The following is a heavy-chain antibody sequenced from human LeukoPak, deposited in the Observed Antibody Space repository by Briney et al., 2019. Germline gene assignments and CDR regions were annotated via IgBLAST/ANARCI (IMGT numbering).Heavy chain of an antibody. CDR3: ARARMAVAGEVTDAFDI. Sequence: ASVKVSCKASGYTFTGYYMHWVRQAPGQGLEWMGWINPNSGGTNYAQKFQGRVTMTRDTSISTAYMELSRLRSDDTAVYYCARARMAVAGEVTDAFDIWGQGTMVTVSS. J-gene: IGHJ3*02. CDR1: GYTFTGYY. CDR2: INPNSGGT. V-gene: IGHV1-2*02. D-gene: IGHD6-19*01.